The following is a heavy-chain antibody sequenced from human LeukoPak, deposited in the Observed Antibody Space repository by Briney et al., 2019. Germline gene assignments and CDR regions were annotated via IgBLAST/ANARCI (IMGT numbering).Heavy chain of an antibody. V-gene: IGHV4-34*01. CDR3: ARVDSSSWYGTWFDP. D-gene: IGHD6-13*01. J-gene: IGHJ5*02. CDR1: GGSFSGYY. CDR2: INHSGST. Sequence: SETLSLTCAVYGGSFSGYYWSWIRQPPGKGLEWIGEINHSGSTNYNPSLKSRVTISVDTSKNQFSLKLSSVTAADTAVYYCARVDSSSWYGTWFDPWGQGTLVTVSS.